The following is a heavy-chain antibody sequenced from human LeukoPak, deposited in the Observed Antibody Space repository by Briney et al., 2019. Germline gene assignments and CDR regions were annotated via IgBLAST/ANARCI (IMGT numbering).Heavy chain of an antibody. V-gene: IGHV1-46*01. CDR2: INPSAGST. D-gene: IGHD3-22*01. CDR1: GYSFTDYY. CDR3: ARGDYYDSGGYSHTDY. Sequence: ASVKVSCKTSGYSFTDYYIHWVRQAPGQGLEWMGIINPSAGSTSYAQKFQGRVTMTRDTSTNTVYMELSSLRSEDTAVYYCARGDYYDSGGYSHTDYWGQGTLVTVSS. J-gene: IGHJ4*02.